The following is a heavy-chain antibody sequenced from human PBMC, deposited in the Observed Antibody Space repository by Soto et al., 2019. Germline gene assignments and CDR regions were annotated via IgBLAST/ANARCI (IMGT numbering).Heavy chain of an antibody. CDR3: ARKAGPDF. CDR1: GFSFSKYA. CDR2: ITYDATNE. Sequence: VESGGTVVQPGRSLRLSCAASGFSFSKYAMHWVRQAPGKGLEWVAVITYDATNEYYADSVKGRFTISRDNSNNTLSLHMSSLRLADTAVYYCARKAGPDFWGQGTLVTVSS. J-gene: IGHJ4*02. V-gene: IGHV3-30-3*01.